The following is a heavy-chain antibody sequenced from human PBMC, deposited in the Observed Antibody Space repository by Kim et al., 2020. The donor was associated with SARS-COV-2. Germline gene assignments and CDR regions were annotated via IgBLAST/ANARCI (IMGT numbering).Heavy chain of an antibody. CDR1: GFTFSDYT. CDR3: ARGGDDFWINYSEF. J-gene: IGHJ1*01. CDR2: ISSRSAYI. D-gene: IGHD3-3*01. V-gene: IGHV3-21*01. Sequence: GGSLRLSCEVSGFTFSDYTMNWVRQAPGKGLEWVACISSRSAYIFYANSVKGRFTVSRDNAKNSLYLQMDGLRVEDTAVYFCARGGDDFWINYSEFWGQG.